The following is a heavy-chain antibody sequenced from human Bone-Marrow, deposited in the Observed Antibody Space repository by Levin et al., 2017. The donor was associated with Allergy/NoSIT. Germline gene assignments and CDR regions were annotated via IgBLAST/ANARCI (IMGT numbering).Heavy chain of an antibody. CDR2: INTNTGNP. D-gene: IGHD2-21*02. V-gene: IGHV7-4-1*02. CDR1: GYTFTSYA. J-gene: IGHJ6*02. CDR3: ASLGTPTAYGAYDYYGMDV. Sequence: GESLKISCKASGYTFTSYAMNWVRQAPGQGLEWMGWINTNTGNPTYAQGFTGRFVFSLDTSVSTAYLQISSLKAEDTAVYYCASLGTPTAYGAYDYYGMDVWGQGTTVTVSS.